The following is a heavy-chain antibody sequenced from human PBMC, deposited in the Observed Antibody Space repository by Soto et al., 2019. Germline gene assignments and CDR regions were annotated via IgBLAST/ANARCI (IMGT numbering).Heavy chain of an antibody. CDR3: ARAEVAVAGSGWFDA. CDR2: IFYSGST. D-gene: IGHD6-19*01. J-gene: IGHJ5*01. V-gene: IGHV4-30-4*01. Sequence: SETLSLTCTVSGGSISSYYWSWIRQHPGKGLEWIGYIFYSGSTYYKASLKSRVTISLDMSRNQFSLKLTSVTAADTAVYYCARAEVAVAGSGWFDAWGHGTLVTLSS. CDR1: GGSISSYY.